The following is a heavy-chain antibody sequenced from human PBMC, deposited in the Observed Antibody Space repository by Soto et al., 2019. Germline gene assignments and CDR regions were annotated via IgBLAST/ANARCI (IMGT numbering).Heavy chain of an antibody. Sequence: GGSLRLSCAASGFTFSSYAMHWVRQAPGTGLEWVAVISYEGSNKYYADSVKGRFTISRDNSKNTLYLQMNSLRTEDTAVYYCARVLGGMATVPFDYWGQGALVTVS. CDR1: GFTFSSYA. CDR3: ARVLGGMATVPFDY. D-gene: IGHD4-4*01. V-gene: IGHV3-30-3*01. J-gene: IGHJ4*02. CDR2: ISYEGSNK.